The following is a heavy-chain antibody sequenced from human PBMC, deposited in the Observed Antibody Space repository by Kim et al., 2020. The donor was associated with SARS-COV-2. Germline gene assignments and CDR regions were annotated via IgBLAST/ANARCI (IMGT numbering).Heavy chain of an antibody. D-gene: IGHD3-16*01. CDR2: ISAGGDRT. CDR1: GFTFSSYA. V-gene: IGHV3-23*01. J-gene: IGHJ4*02. CDR3: AKAGQRQVWGYSDY. Sequence: GGSLRLSCTVSGFTFSSYAMTWVRQAPGKGLEWVSSISAGGDRTYYADSVKGRFTISRDNSKNTLYLQISTLSAEDTALYYCAKAGQRQVWGYSDYWGQG.